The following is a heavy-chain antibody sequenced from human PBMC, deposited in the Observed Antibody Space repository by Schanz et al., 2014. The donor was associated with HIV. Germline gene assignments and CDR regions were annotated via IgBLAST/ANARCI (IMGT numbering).Heavy chain of an antibody. CDR1: GFTFSSYV. D-gene: IGHD2-2*01. Sequence: QDQLVESGGGVVQSGRSLRLSCAASGFTFSSYVMHWVRQAPGKGLEWVAVLSHDGSQKFYADSVKGRFSISRDKSKNTLYLQMNRLRAEDTAVYYCAKDRRGGYQFLYGLDVWGQGTTVTVSS. CDR2: LSHDGSQK. J-gene: IGHJ6*02. V-gene: IGHV3-30*18. CDR3: AKDRRGGYQFLYGLDV.